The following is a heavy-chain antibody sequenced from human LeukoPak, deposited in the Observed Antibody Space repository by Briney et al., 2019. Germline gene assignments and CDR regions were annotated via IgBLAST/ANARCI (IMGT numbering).Heavy chain of an antibody. V-gene: IGHV1-69*04. Sequence: SVKVSCKASGGTFSSYAISWVRQAPGQGLEWMGRIIPILGIANYAQKFQGRVTITADKSTSTAYMELSSLRSEDTAVYYCARDLPSMVRGVIITAFDYWGQGTLVTVSS. CDR1: GGTFSSYA. J-gene: IGHJ4*02. CDR3: ARDLPSMVRGVIITAFDY. CDR2: IIPILGIA. D-gene: IGHD3-10*01.